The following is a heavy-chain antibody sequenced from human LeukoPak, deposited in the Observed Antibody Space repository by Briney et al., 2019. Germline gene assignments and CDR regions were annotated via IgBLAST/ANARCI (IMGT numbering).Heavy chain of an antibody. Sequence: GGSLRLSCATSGFTFTTYALHWVRQAPGKGLEWVAVSSSGGNTKYADSAKGRFTISSDTVKNTLYLQMNSLRLEDTAVYYCARDRGSRGSSGYDSTYYFDYWGQGTLVTVSS. V-gene: IGHV3-30*04. CDR3: ARDRGSRGSSGYDSTYYFDY. J-gene: IGHJ4*02. CDR2: SSSGGNTK. D-gene: IGHD5-12*01. CDR1: GFTFTTYA.